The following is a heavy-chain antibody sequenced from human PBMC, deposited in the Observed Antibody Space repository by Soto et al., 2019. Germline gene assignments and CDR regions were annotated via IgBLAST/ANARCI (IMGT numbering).Heavy chain of an antibody. CDR1: GFTFSSYG. CDR2: ISYDGSNK. D-gene: IGHD3-22*01. Sequence: QVQLVESGGGVVQPGRSLRLSCAASGFTFSSYGMHWVRQAPGKGLEWVAVISYDGSNKYYADSVKGRLTISRDNSKNTLYLQMNSLRAEETAVYYCAKDASRWLLRYYYYGMDVWGQGTTVTVSS. J-gene: IGHJ6*02. V-gene: IGHV3-30*18. CDR3: AKDASRWLLRYYYYGMDV.